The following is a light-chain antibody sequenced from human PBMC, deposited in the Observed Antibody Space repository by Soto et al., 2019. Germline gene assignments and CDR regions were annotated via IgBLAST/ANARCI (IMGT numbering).Light chain of an antibody. V-gene: IGKV1-39*01. CDR1: QSISTY. CDR2: GAS. CDR3: QQSFITPPLT. Sequence: DIKMTQSPSSLSASIGDIITITCRASQSISTYLNWYQQKPGKAPKLLIYGASTLQNGVPSRFSGSGSATDYTLTISGLQPEDFATYYCQQSFITPPLTFGGGTKVEMK. J-gene: IGKJ4*01.